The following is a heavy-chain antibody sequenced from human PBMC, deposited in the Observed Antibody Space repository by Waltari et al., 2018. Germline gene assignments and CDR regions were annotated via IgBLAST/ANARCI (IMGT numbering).Heavy chain of an antibody. CDR2: IYYSGST. J-gene: IGHJ2*01. Sequence: QVQLQESGPGLVKPSETLSLTCTVSGGSISSHYWSWIRPPPGKGLEWIGYIYYSGSTNYNPSLKSRVTISVDTSKNQFSLKLSSVTAADTAVYYCARDYLYYDYVWGSYREGWYFDLWGRGTLVTVSS. D-gene: IGHD3-16*02. CDR3: ARDYLYYDYVWGSYREGWYFDL. V-gene: IGHV4-59*11. CDR1: GGSISSHY.